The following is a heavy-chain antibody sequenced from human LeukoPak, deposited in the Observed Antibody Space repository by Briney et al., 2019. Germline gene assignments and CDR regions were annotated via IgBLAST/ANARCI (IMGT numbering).Heavy chain of an antibody. CDR1: GFTFDDYA. CDR2: ISGDGGST. Sequence: GGSLRLSCAASGFTFDDYAMHWVRQAPGKGLEWVSLISGDGGSTYYADSVKGRFTISRDNSKNSLYLQMNSLRTEDTALYYCAKDKGGYSYGPDYIDYWGQGTLVTVSS. D-gene: IGHD5-18*01. CDR3: AKDKGGYSYGPDYIDY. J-gene: IGHJ4*02. V-gene: IGHV3-43*02.